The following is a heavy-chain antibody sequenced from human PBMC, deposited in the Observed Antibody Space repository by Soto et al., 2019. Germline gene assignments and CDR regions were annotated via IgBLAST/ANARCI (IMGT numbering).Heavy chain of an antibody. J-gene: IGHJ6*02. V-gene: IGHV3-23*01. CDR3: AIIAAAGHYYYYYGMDV. D-gene: IGHD6-13*01. Sequence: PGGSLRLSCAASGFTFSSYAMSWVRQAPGKGLEWVSAISGSGGSTYYADSVKGRFTISRDNSKNTLYLQMISLRAEDTAVYYCAIIAAAGHYYYYYGMDVWGQGTTVTVSS. CDR2: ISGSGGST. CDR1: GFTFSSYA.